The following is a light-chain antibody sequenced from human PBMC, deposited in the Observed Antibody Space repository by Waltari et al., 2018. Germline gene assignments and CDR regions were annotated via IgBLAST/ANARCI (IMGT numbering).Light chain of an antibody. CDR3: NSYTGSSSWV. V-gene: IGLV2-14*03. J-gene: IGLJ3*02. Sequence: QSALTQPASLSGSPGQSIPIPCTGTSGDVGFYNYVYWYQQHPGKAPRLIIYDVSERPSGVSNRVSGSKSGNTASLTISGLQAEDEADYYCNSYTGSSSWVFGGGTKLTVL. CDR1: SGDVGFYNY. CDR2: DVS.